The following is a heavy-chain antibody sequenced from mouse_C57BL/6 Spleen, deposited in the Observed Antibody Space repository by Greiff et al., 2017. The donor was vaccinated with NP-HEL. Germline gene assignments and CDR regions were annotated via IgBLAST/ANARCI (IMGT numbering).Heavy chain of an antibody. CDR3: ARSGYYGSMYFDV. CDR2: FNPNYGTT. J-gene: IGHJ1*03. V-gene: IGHV1-39*01. CDR1: GYSFTDYN. Sequence: SGYSFTDYNMNWVKQSNGKSLEWIGVFNPNYGTTSYNQKFKGKATLTVDQSSSTAYMQLNSLTSEDSAVYYCARSGYYGSMYFDVWGTGTTVTVSS. D-gene: IGHD1-1*01.